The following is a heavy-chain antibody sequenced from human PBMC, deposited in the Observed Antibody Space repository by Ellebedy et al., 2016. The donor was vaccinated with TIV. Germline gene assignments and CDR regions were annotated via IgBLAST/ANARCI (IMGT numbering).Heavy chain of an antibody. Sequence: GESLKISCAASGFTVSSNYMSWVRQAPGKGLEWVSVIYSGCSTYYADSVKGRFTMSRDNSKNTLYLQMNRLRAEDTAVYYSARHCSGGSCSHHAFDIWGQGTMVTVSS. CDR1: GFTVSSNY. J-gene: IGHJ3*02. V-gene: IGHV3-66*04. CDR2: IYSGCST. CDR3: ARHCSGGSCSHHAFDI. D-gene: IGHD2-15*01.